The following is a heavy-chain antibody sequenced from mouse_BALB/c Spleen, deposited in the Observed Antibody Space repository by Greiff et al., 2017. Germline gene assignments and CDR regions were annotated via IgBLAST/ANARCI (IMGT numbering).Heavy chain of an antibody. CDR1: GYSFTGYY. Sequence: LVKTGASVKISCKASGYSFTGYYMHWVKQSHGKSLDWIGYISCYNGATSYNQKFKGKATFTVDTSSSTAYMQFNSLTSEDSAVYYCARDYGYDWFAYWGKGTLVTVSA. CDR2: ISCYNGAT. CDR3: ARDYGYDWFAY. V-gene: IGHV1S34*01. D-gene: IGHD1-2*01. J-gene: IGHJ3*01.